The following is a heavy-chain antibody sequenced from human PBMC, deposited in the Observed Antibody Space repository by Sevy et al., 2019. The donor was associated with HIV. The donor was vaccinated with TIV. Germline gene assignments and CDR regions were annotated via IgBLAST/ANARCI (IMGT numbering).Heavy chain of an antibody. J-gene: IGHJ6*02. Sequence: GGSLRLSCAASGFTFSSYGMHWVRQAPGKGLEWVAVIWYDGSNKYYADSVKGRFTISRDNSKNTLYLQMNSLRAEDTAVYYCARDKEAYYYYYGMDVWGHGTTVTVSS. CDR2: IWYDGSNK. CDR1: GFTFSSYG. V-gene: IGHV3-33*01. CDR3: ARDKEAYYYYYGMDV.